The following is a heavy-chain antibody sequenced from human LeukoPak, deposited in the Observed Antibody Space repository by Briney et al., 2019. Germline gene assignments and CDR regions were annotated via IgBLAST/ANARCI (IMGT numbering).Heavy chain of an antibody. V-gene: IGHV4-4*07. Sequence: SETLSLTYTVSGGSISSYYWSWIRQPAGKGLEWIGRIYTSGSTNYNPSLRSRVTISVDTSKNQFSLKLSSVTAADTAVYYCARGLYYGSGSYYNTPDVGYYYYMDVWGKGTTVTVSS. CDR2: IYTSGST. CDR3: ARGLYYGSGSYYNTPDVGYYYYMDV. D-gene: IGHD3-10*01. CDR1: GGSISSYY. J-gene: IGHJ6*03.